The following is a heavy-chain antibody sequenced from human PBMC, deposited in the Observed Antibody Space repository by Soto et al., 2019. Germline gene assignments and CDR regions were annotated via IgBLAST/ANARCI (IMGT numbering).Heavy chain of an antibody. Sequence: PGGSLRLSCAASGFTFSSYGMHWVRQAPGKGLEWVAVISYDGSNKYYADSVKGRYTISRDNSKNTQYMQMNRLRAEDTAVYYCAKGVRYYYYGMDVWGQGTTVTVS. J-gene: IGHJ6*02. CDR1: GFTFSSYG. CDR2: ISYDGSNK. V-gene: IGHV3-30*18. CDR3: AKGVRYYYYGMDV.